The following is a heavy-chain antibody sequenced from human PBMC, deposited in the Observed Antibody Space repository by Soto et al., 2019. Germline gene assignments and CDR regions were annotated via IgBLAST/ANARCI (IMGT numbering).Heavy chain of an antibody. D-gene: IGHD2-21*02. V-gene: IGHV4-59*01. CDR3: ARWTYCGGDCYWLDF. CDR1: GGSIIGFY. CDR2: IYYSGSA. J-gene: IGHJ4*02. Sequence: SETLSLTCTASGGSIIGFYWGWIRQPPGKGLEWIGNIYYSGSANYDPSLRSRVTISLNTSKNQFSLNLNSVTAADTAIYYCARWTYCGGDCYWLDFWGQGTLVTGSS.